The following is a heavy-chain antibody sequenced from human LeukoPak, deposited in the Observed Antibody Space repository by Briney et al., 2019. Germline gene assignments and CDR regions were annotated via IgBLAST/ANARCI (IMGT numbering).Heavy chain of an antibody. J-gene: IGHJ4*02. D-gene: IGHD2-2*01. CDR2: IYPLDSDT. CDR1: GYRFTDYW. V-gene: IGHV5-51*01. CDR3: ARRGYCATTTCYRLFDY. Sequence: GESLKISCKGSGYRFTDYWIGWVRQMPGKGLEWMGIIYPLDSDTRYSPSFRGQVTISADKSISTAYLQWSSLKASDTAMYYCARRGYCATTTCYRLFDYWGQGTLVTVSS.